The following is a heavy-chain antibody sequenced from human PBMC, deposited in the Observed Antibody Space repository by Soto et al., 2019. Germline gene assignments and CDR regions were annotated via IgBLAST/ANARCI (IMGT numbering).Heavy chain of an antibody. CDR2: ISRDSGIM. V-gene: IGHV3-48*01. J-gene: IGHJ4*02. Sequence: EVHLVESGGGLVQPGGSLRLSCVASGFTFNTYAMNWVRQAPGKGLEWVSHISRDSGIMDYADSVKGRFTISRDNAKNSVSLQMISLRVEGTAVYYCARDNDWAFDYWGQGTLISVSS. D-gene: IGHD3-16*01. CDR1: GFTFNTYA. CDR3: ARDNDWAFDY.